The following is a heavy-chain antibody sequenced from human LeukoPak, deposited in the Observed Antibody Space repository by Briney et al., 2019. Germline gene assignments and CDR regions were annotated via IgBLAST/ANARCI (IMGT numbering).Heavy chain of an antibody. CDR1: GFTFSSYS. Sequence: GGSLRLSCAASGFTFSSYSMNWVRQAPGKGLEWVSSISSSSSYIYYANSVKGRFTISRDNAKNSLYLQMNSLRAEDTAVYYCAREGGHYDFWSGYYPYNWFDPWGQGTLVTVSS. D-gene: IGHD3-3*01. J-gene: IGHJ5*02. V-gene: IGHV3-21*01. CDR2: ISSSSSYI. CDR3: AREGGHYDFWSGYYPYNWFDP.